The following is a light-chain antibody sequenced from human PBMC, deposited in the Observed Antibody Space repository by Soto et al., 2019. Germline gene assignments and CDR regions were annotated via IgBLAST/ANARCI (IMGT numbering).Light chain of an antibody. Sequence: QSVLTQPPSASGSPGQSVTISCTGTSDDVGGYNYVSWYQQHPGKAPKLMVYEVTKRPSGVPDRFSGSKSGNTASLTVSGLQPEDEADYYCSSFGGSNNVFGTGTKLTVL. CDR3: SSFGGSNNV. CDR1: SDDVGGYNY. V-gene: IGLV2-8*01. CDR2: EVT. J-gene: IGLJ1*01.